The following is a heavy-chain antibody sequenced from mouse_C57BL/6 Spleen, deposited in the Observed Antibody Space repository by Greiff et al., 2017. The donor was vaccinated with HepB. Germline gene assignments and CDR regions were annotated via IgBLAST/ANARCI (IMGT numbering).Heavy chain of an antibody. CDR1: GYTFTSYW. CDR2: IDPSDSET. Sequence: VQLQQPGAELVRPGSSVKLSCKASGYTFTSYWMHWVKQRPIQGLEWIGNIDPSDSETHYNQKFKDKATLTVDKSSSTAYMQLSSLTAEDSAVYYCARESMITTWYFDVWGTGTTVTVSS. CDR3: ARESMITTWYFDV. D-gene: IGHD2-4*01. J-gene: IGHJ1*03. V-gene: IGHV1-52*01.